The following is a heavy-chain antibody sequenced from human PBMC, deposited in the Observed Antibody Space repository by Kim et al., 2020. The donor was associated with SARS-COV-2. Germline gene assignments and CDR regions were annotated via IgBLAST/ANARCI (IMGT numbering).Heavy chain of an antibody. J-gene: IGHJ6*02. CDR3: ASHGDKRRFPYYYYYGMDV. D-gene: IGHD3-10*01. CDR2: IIPIFGTE. CDR1: GGTFSSYA. Sequence: SVKVSCKASGGTFSSYAISWVRQAPGQGLEWMGGIIPIFGTENYAQKFQGRVTITADESTSTAYMELSSLRSEDTAVYYCASHGDKRRFPYYYYYGMDVWGQGTTVTVSS. V-gene: IGHV1-69*13.